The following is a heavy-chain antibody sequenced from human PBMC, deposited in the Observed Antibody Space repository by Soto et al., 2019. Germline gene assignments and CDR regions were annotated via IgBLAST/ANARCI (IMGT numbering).Heavy chain of an antibody. J-gene: IGHJ6*02. Sequence: QVKLQESGPGLVKPSQTLSLTCTVSGGSISSGGYYWSWIRQHPGKGLEWIGYIYYSGSTYYNPSLKSRVTISVDTSKNQFSLKLSSVTAADTAVYYCARSRVLLWFGELSRSYYGMDVWGQGTTVTVSS. V-gene: IGHV4-31*03. CDR3: ARSRVLLWFGELSRSYYGMDV. CDR1: GGSISSGGYY. D-gene: IGHD3-10*01. CDR2: IYYSGST.